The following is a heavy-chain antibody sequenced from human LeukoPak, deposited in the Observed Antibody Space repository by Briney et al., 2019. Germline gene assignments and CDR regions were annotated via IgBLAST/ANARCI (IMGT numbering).Heavy chain of an antibody. V-gene: IGHV4-61*01. J-gene: IGHJ5*02. Sequence: SQTLSLTCTVSGGSISSGSYYWSWLRQPPGKGLEWIGYIYYSGSTNYNPSLKSRVTISVDTSKNQFSLKLSSVTAADTAVYYCAREWTRYAWFDPWGQGTLVTVSS. CDR2: IYYSGST. D-gene: IGHD2-2*01. CDR1: GGSISSGSYY. CDR3: AREWTRYAWFDP.